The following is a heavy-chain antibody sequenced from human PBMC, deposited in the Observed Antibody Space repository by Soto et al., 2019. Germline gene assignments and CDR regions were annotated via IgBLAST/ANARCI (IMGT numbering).Heavy chain of an antibody. J-gene: IGHJ5*02. CDR2: IFHSGST. D-gene: IGHD1-26*01. V-gene: IGHV4-4*02. Sequence: VQLHESGPGLVKASGTLSLTCAVSGDSISNFHWWTWLRQPPGRGLEWIGEIFHSGSTTYNPSLKSRVTISADKSTNQFSLNLNSVTAADTAVYDCARDGGEGLQSGGGWFDPWGPGILVIVSS. CDR3: ARDGGEGLQSGGGWFDP. CDR1: GDSISNFHW.